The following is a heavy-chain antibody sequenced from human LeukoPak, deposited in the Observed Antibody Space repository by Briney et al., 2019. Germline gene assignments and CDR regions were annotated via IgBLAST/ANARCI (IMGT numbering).Heavy chain of an antibody. CDR2: ISSSSSTI. CDR3: AKTLSSGWYGIHFDY. CDR1: GFPFSGYT. J-gene: IGHJ4*02. Sequence: GGSLSLSWEASGFPFSGYTMTWFRQPQGKGLEWVYYISSSSSTIYYADSVKGRFTISRDNAKNSLYLQMNSLRAEDTAVYYCAKTLSSGWYGIHFDYWGQGTLVTVSS. V-gene: IGHV3-48*01. D-gene: IGHD6-19*01.